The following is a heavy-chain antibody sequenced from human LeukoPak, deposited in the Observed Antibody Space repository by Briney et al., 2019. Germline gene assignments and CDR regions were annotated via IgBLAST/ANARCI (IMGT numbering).Heavy chain of an antibody. CDR1: GGSFSGYY. V-gene: IGHV4-34*01. CDR3: ARGYSSSWVLDY. J-gene: IGHJ4*02. D-gene: IGHD6-13*01. Sequence: SETLSLTCAVYGGSFSGYYWSWIRQPPGKGLEWIGEINHSGSTNYNPSLKSRVIISVDTSKNQFSLKLSSVTAADTAVYYCARGYSSSWVLDYWGQGTLVTVSS. CDR2: INHSGST.